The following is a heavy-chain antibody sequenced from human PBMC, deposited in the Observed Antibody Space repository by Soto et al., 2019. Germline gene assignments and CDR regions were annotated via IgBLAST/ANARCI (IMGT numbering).Heavy chain of an antibody. V-gene: IGHV4-34*01. Sequence: SETLSLTCAVHGGSFSAYCWSWIRQPPGKGLEWMGEFNHGGITNHNPSLKSRVTISADTSKNQFFLKLSSVTAADTAVYYCATGGGSGWYNLWGQGTLVTVS. CDR3: ATGGGSGWYNL. J-gene: IGHJ5*02. D-gene: IGHD6-19*01. CDR1: GGSFSAYC. CDR2: FNHGGIT.